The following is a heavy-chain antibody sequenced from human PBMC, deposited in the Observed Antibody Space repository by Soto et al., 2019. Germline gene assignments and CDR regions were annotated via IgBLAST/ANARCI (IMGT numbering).Heavy chain of an antibody. D-gene: IGHD3-16*02. CDR2: ISGRGGNT. CDR1: GFTFSSYA. CDR3: AMGGGSYRGGSFDY. J-gene: IGHJ4*02. V-gene: IGHV3-23*01. Sequence: EVQLLESGGGLVQPGGSLRLSCAASGFTFSSYAMSWVRQAPGKGLEWVSAISGRGGNTYYVDSVKGRFTISRDNSKNTLYLQMNSLRAEDTAVCYCAMGGGSYRGGSFDYWGQGTLVTVSS.